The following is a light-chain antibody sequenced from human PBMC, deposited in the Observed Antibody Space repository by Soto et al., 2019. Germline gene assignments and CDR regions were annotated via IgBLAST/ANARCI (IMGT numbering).Light chain of an antibody. CDR1: QSFSTW. CDR2: DAS. CDR3: QQYYRYPLS. V-gene: IGKV1-5*01. J-gene: IGKJ4*01. Sequence: DIQMTQSPSTLSASVGDRVTVTCRASQSFSTWLAWYQQKPGKAPKLLIYDASILESGVPSRFSGSGSGTEFTLTIRSLQPDDFATNYCQQYYRYPLSFGGGTTVEIK.